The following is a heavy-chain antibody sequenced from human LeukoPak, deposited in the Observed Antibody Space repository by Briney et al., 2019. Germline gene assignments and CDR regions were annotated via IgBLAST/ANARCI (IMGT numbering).Heavy chain of an antibody. J-gene: IGHJ1*01. CDR2: IYTSGST. CDR1: GGSISSYY. V-gene: IGHV4-4*07. CDR3: ARGALWFGELGEYFQH. Sequence: PETLSLTCTVSGGSISSYYWSWIRQPAGKGLEWIGRIYTSGSTNYNPSLKSRVTMSVDTSKNQFSLKLSSVTAADTAVYYCARGALWFGELGEYFQHWGQGTLVTVSS. D-gene: IGHD3-10*01.